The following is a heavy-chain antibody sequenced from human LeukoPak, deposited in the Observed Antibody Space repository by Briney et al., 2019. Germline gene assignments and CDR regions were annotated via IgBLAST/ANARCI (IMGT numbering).Heavy chain of an antibody. Sequence: SETLSLTCTVSGGSISSYYWSWIRQPPGKGLEWIGYIYYSGSTNYNPSLKSRVTISVDTSKNQFSLKLSSVTAADTAVYYCARAITMVRGVIITGFDYWGQGTLVTVSS. CDR3: ARAITMVRGVIITGFDY. J-gene: IGHJ4*02. CDR1: GGSISSYY. D-gene: IGHD3-10*01. CDR2: IYYSGST. V-gene: IGHV4-59*08.